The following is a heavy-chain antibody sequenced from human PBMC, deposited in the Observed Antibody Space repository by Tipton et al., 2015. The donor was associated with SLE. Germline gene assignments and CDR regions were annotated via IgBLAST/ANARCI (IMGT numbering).Heavy chain of an antibody. CDR3: AREPKAVAKPHYSW. CDR1: GGSFSGHY. Sequence: GLVKPSETLSLTCAVYGGSFSGHYWSWIRQPPGKGLEWIGYIYYSGSTNYNPSLKSRVTISVDTSKNQFSLKLSSVTAADTAVYYCAREPKAVAKPHYSWWGQGTLVTVSS. CDR2: IYYSGST. J-gene: IGHJ4*02. D-gene: IGHD6-19*01. V-gene: IGHV4-59*11.